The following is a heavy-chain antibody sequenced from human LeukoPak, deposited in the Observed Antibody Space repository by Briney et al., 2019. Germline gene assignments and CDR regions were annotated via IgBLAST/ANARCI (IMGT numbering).Heavy chain of an antibody. CDR2: TSWNSGNI. CDR1: GFTFDDYA. CDR3: AKDAYSSNWYYFDY. V-gene: IGHV3-9*01. D-gene: IGHD6-13*01. Sequence: GGSLRLSCAASGFTFDDYAMHWVRQAPGKGLEWVSGTSWNSGNIGYADSVKGRFTISRDNAKNSLYLQMNSLRAEDTALYYCAKDAYSSNWYYFDYWGQGTLVTVSS. J-gene: IGHJ4*02.